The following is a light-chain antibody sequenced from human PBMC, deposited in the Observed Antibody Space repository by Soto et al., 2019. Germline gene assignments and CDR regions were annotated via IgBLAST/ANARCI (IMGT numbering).Light chain of an antibody. Sequence: PSSLSASLVDIVIITCRASQGIDNYLAWYQQRPGKVPKLLIYAASTLQSGVPSRFSGSGSGTEFTLTISSLQPEDVASYYCQKYEGVPLTFGGGTKVDIK. V-gene: IGKV1-27*01. CDR3: QKYEGVPLT. CDR1: QGIDNY. CDR2: AAS. J-gene: IGKJ4*01.